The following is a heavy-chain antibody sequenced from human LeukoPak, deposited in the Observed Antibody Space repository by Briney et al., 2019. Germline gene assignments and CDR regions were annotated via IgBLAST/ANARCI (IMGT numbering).Heavy chain of an antibody. CDR2: ISYDGSYE. J-gene: IGHJ4*02. V-gene: IGHV3-30*04. CDR3: ARDKTGD. Sequence: GGSLRLSCAASGFTFRSYAMRWVRQAPGKGLEWVAVISYDGSYERYADSVKGRFTISRDNSKNTLYLQMNSLRIEDTAVYYCARDKTGDWGQGTLVTVSS. CDR1: GFTFRSYA. D-gene: IGHD3-10*01.